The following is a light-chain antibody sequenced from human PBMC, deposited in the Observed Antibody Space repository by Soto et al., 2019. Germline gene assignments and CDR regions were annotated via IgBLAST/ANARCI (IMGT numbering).Light chain of an antibody. Sequence: EIVLTQSPATLSLSPGERATLSCRASQSVSSFLVWYQQKPGQAPRLLIYDASNRATSIPARFSGSGSGTDFTLTISSLEPEDFAVYYCQQRSHWPPFTFGQGTKLEIK. V-gene: IGKV3-11*01. CDR2: DAS. CDR1: QSVSSF. J-gene: IGKJ2*01. CDR3: QQRSHWPPFT.